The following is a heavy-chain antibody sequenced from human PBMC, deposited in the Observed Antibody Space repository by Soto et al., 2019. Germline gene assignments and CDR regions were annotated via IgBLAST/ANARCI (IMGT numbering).Heavy chain of an antibody. CDR3: VRGPDYEGYFDY. J-gene: IGHJ4*02. D-gene: IGHD3-22*01. Sequence: QVRLVQSGAEVKKIESSVKVSCEASGTTFSNFAIGWVRQAPGQGLEWMGGIILPFGTPNYAQKFQGRVTISADESMTTVYMELRGLRSGDTAVYYCVRGPDYEGYFDYWGQGTLVTVSS. CDR1: GTTFSNFA. V-gene: IGHV1-69*12. CDR2: IILPFGTP.